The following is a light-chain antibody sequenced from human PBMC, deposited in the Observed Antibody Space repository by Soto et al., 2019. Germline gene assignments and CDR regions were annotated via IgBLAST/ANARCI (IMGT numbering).Light chain of an antibody. J-gene: IGKJ2*01. V-gene: IGKV1-5*03. Sequence: DIQLTQSPSTLSASVGDTVTITCRASESVRSFLAWHQHKPGNAPKLLIYKASYLETGVPSRFSGSGSGKEFTHTISSLQPDDFATDYCQQYNGDFYSVGQGTKLEIK. CDR2: KAS. CDR3: QQYNGDFYS. CDR1: ESVRSF.